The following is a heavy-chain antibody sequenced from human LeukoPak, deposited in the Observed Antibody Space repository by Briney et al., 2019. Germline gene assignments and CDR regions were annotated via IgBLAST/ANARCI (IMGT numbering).Heavy chain of an antibody. D-gene: IGHD6-19*01. CDR3: VREGWQWLVHAFDI. J-gene: IGHJ3*02. CDR1: GGSISSTSYY. V-gene: IGHV4-39*07. Sequence: SETLSLTCTVSGGSISSTSYYWGWIRQPPGKGLEWIGNIYYSGSTYYNPSLNSRVTISVDTSKNQFSLKLSSVTAADTAVYYCVREGWQWLVHAFDIWGQGTMVTGSS. CDR2: IYYSGST.